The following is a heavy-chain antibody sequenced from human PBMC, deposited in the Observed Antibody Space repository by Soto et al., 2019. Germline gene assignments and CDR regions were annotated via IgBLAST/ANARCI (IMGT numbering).Heavy chain of an antibody. CDR1: GFTFSSYA. D-gene: IGHD2-15*01. V-gene: IGHV3-64*01. CDR3: ARGSGYYFAY. Sequence: EVQLVESGGGLVQPGGSLRLSCAASGFTFSSYAMHWVRQAPGKGLEYVSAISSNGGSTYYANSVKGRFTISRDNSKNTLHLQMGSLRAEDMAVYYCARGSGYYFAYCGQGTLVTVSS. CDR2: ISSNGGST. J-gene: IGHJ4*02.